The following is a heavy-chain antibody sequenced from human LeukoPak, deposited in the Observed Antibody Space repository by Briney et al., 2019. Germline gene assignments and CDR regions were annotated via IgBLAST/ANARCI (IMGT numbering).Heavy chain of an antibody. Sequence: PGRSLRLSCAASGFTFSSYGIHWVRQAPGKGLEWVAFISYDATNKYFTDSVKGRFTISRDNSKKNLYLQMHSLRPEDTAVYYCAKESWSTDSGKGAFDIWGQGTMVTVSS. V-gene: IGHV3-30*18. CDR1: GFTFSSYG. J-gene: IGHJ3*02. CDR3: AKESWSTDSGKGAFDI. D-gene: IGHD3-10*01. CDR2: ISYDATNK.